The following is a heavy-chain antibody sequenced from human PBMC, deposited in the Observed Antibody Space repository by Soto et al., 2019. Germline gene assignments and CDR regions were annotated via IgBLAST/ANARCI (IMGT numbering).Heavy chain of an antibody. CDR2: ISYDGSNK. D-gene: IGHD2-15*01. V-gene: IGHV3-30*03. J-gene: IGHJ4*02. CDR1: GFTFSSYG. Sequence: PGGSLRLSCAASGFTFSSYGMHWVRQAPGKGLEWVAVISYDGSNKYYADSVKGRFTISRDNSKNTLYLQMNSLRAEDTAVYYCAGAEGYCSGGSCYSGIDYWGQGTLVTVSS. CDR3: AGAEGYCSGGSCYSGIDY.